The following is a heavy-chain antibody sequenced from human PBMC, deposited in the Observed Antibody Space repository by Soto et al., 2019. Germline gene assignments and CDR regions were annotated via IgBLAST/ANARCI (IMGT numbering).Heavy chain of an antibody. Sequence: QVQLVESGGGVVQPGRSLRLSCAASGFTFRSYNMHWVRQAPGKGLEWVAVISYDENNRYYTESVKGRFTISRDNSKNTLHLQENSLRAEDTAVYYCARAMDAAMASKDNWFDPWGQGTLVTVSS. D-gene: IGHD5-18*01. CDR2: ISYDENNR. CDR1: GFTFRSYN. J-gene: IGHJ5*02. CDR3: ARAMDAAMASKDNWFDP. V-gene: IGHV3-30-3*01.